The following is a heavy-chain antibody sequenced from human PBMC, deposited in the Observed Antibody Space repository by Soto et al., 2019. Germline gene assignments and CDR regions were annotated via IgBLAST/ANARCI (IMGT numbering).Heavy chain of an antibody. CDR1: GYTFTSYG. V-gene: IGHV1-18*01. Sequence: QVQLVQSGAEVKKPGASVKVSCKASGYTFTSYGISWVRQAPGQGLEWMGWISAYNGNTNYAQKLQGRVTMTTDTSTSTAYMELRSLRSDDTAVYYFARDDAGVPIAAAAPCHYWGQGTLVTVSS. CDR3: ARDDAGVPIAAAAPCHY. J-gene: IGHJ4*02. D-gene: IGHD6-13*01. CDR2: ISAYNGNT.